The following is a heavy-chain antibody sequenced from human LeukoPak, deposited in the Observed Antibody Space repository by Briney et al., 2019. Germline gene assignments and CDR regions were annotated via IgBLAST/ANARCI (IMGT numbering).Heavy chain of an antibody. D-gene: IGHD1-26*01. CDR1: GFTFSDYS. J-gene: IGHJ6*03. V-gene: IGHV3-21*01. CDR2: ISSSSPYI. CDR3: ARGAWVGAPSYYYMDV. Sequence: GGSLRLSCAASGFTFSDYSMNWVHQAPGKGLEWVASISSSSPYIYYTDSVKGRFTISRDNAKNSLYLQMNSLRAEDTAVYYCARGAWVGAPSYYYMDVWGKGTTVTISS.